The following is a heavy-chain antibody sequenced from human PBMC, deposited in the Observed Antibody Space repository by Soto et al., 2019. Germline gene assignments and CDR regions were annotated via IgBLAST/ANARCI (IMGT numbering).Heavy chain of an antibody. Sequence: EVQLLESGGGLVQPGGSLRLSCAASGFTFSSYAMSWVRQAPGKWLEWVSAISGSGGSTYYADSGNGRFTISRDNSKNTLYLQMNSLRAEDTAVYYCAKDLQSGYLPYYFDYWGQGTLVTVSS. J-gene: IGHJ4*02. D-gene: IGHD3-3*01. V-gene: IGHV3-23*01. CDR2: ISGSGGST. CDR3: AKDLQSGYLPYYFDY. CDR1: GFTFSSYA.